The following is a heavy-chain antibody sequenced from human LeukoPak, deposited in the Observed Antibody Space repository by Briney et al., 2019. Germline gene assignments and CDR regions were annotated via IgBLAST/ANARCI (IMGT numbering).Heavy chain of an antibody. D-gene: IGHD4-11*01. CDR2: INPNSGGT. V-gene: IGHV1-2*02. CDR3: ARDAIVRDYSNSDY. CDR1: GYTFTGYY. Sequence: ASVKVSCEGWGYTFTGYYIHWVRQDPGQGLEWMGWINPNSGGTNYAQKFQGRVTMTRDTSISTAYMELSRLTSNDTAVYYCARDAIVRDYSNSDYWGQGTLVTVSS. J-gene: IGHJ4*02.